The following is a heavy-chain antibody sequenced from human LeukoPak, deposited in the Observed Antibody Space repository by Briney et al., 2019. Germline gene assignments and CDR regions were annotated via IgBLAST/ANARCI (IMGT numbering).Heavy chain of an antibody. V-gene: IGHV3-23*01. J-gene: IGHJ2*01. D-gene: IGHD6-13*01. CDR3: AKGSSTYSITSYWYFDL. CDR2: ISATGGST. Sequence: GGSLRLSCAVSGVTVSRTYMNWVRQAPGKGLEWVSSISATGGSTYYADSVKGRSTISRDNSKTTLYLQMNSLRAEDTAVYYCAKGSSTYSITSYWYFDLWGRGTPVTVSS. CDR1: GVTVSRTY.